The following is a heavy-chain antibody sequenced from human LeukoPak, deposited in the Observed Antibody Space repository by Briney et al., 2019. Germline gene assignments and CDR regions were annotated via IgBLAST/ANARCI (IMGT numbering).Heavy chain of an antibody. CDR3: GAANAPPYYYYGMDV. J-gene: IGHJ6*02. CDR1: GGTFSSYA. CDR2: IIPIFGTA. V-gene: IGHV1-69*13. D-gene: IGHD1-1*01. Sequence: SVTVSCTASGGTFSSYAISWVRQAPGQGREWMGGIIPIFGTANYAQKFQGRVTITADESTSTACMELSSLRSEDTAVYCCGAANAPPYYYYGMDVWGQGTTVTVSS.